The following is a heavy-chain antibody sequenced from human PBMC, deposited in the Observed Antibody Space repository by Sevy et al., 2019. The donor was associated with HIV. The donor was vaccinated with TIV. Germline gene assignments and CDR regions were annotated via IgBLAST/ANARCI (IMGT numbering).Heavy chain of an antibody. J-gene: IGHJ6*03. V-gene: IGHV4-59*08. CDR2: IYYSGST. CDR1: GGSISSYY. D-gene: IGHD1-7*01. CDR3: ARHGTRGGDYYYYYMDV. Sequence: SETLSLTCTVSGGSISSYYWSWIRQPPGKGLEWIGYIYYSGSTNYNPSLKSRVTISVDTSKNQFSLKLSSVTAADTAEYYCARHGTRGGDYYYYYMDVWGKGTTVTVSS.